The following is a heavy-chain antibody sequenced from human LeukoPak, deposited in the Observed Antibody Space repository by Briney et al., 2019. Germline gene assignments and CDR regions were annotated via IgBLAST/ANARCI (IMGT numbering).Heavy chain of an antibody. CDR1: GFTFSSNA. CDR2: ITGDGSTT. J-gene: IGHJ4*02. CDR3: AKAFGSSGYYQLPIDF. Sequence: GGSLRLSCAASGFTFSSNAMTWVRQAPGKGLECVSAITGDGSTTFYADSVKRRFTTSRDNSRNTLYLQMNSLRAEDTAIYYCAKAFGSSGYYQLPIDFWGQGTLVSVSS. D-gene: IGHD3-22*01. V-gene: IGHV3-23*01.